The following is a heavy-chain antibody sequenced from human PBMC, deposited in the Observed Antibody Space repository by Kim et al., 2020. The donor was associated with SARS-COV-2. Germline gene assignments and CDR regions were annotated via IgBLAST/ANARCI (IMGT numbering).Heavy chain of an antibody. V-gene: IGHV3-7*01. J-gene: IGHJ4*02. CDR3: AALDTVQVPGGI. Sequence: YVYSVRGRCTMSRDNAKNSLYLQMSSLRTEDTAIYYCAALDTVQVPGGIWGQGTLVTVSS. D-gene: IGHD3-10*01.